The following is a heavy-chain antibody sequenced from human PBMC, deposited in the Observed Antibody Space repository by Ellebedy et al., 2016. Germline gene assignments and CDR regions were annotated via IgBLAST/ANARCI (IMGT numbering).Heavy chain of an antibody. V-gene: IGHV3-48*04. J-gene: IGHJ4*02. Sequence: GGSLRLSCAVTGFTINSYTMNWVRQAPGKGLEWISYIGWNDDSIYYADSVKGRFTNSRDYATNSVYLQMHSLRAEDTAVYYCVRDRDYYFDYWGQGTLVTVSS. CDR1: GFTINSYT. CDR2: IGWNDDSI. D-gene: IGHD3/OR15-3a*01. CDR3: VRDRDYYFDY.